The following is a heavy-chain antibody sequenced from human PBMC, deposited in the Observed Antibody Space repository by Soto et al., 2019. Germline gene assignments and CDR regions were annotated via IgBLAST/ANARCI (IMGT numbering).Heavy chain of an antibody. CDR2: ISYDGSNK. D-gene: IGHD2-15*01. CDR1: GSTFSNYI. CDR3: AGGDNYYALGV. J-gene: IGHJ6*02. Sequence: QLQLVESGGGVVQPGRSLRLSCTASGSTFSNYIMHWVRQAPGKGLEWVAFISYDGSNKDYADSVEGRFTISRDNSKSALLLPLSSLRPEDTAVYYCAGGDNYYALGVWGQGTTVTVSS. V-gene: IGHV3-30-3*01.